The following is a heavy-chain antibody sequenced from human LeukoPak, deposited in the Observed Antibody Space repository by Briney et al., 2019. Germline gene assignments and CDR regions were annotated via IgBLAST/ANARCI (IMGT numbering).Heavy chain of an antibody. D-gene: IGHD2-2*01. Sequence: SETLSLTCAVYGGSFSGYYWSWIRQPPGKGLEWIGEINHSGSTNYNPSLKSRVTISVDTSKNQFSLKLSSVTAADTAVYYCARGCVGTSCFGDDVWGKGTTVTVSS. CDR1: GGSFSGYY. CDR2: INHSGST. J-gene: IGHJ6*04. CDR3: ARGCVGTSCFGDDV. V-gene: IGHV4-34*01.